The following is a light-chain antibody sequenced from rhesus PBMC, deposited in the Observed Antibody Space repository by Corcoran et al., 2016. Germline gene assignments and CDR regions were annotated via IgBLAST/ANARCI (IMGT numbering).Light chain of an antibody. Sequence: DIQMTQSPSSLSASVGDRVTITCRASQGITNDLAWYQQKPGKTPKLLIYEASSLQSGIPSRFSGSGSGTDFTLTISSLQPEDFTTYDCQHYYSPPHSFGQGTKVEIK. CDR1: QGITND. J-gene: IGKJ2*01. CDR2: EAS. CDR3: QHYYSPPHS. V-gene: IGKV1-21*01.